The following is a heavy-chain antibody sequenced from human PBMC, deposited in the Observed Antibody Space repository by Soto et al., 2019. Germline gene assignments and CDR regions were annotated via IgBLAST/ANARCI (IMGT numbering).Heavy chain of an antibody. V-gene: IGHV1-69*02. CDR1: GGTFSSYT. D-gene: IGHD6-19*01. Sequence: QVQLVQSGAEVKKPGSSVKVSCKASGGTFSSYTISWVRQAPGQGIEWMGRIIPILGIANYAQKFQGRVTITADKSTSTAYMELSSLRSEDTAVYYCARNAVAGTDTFDYWGQGTLVTVSS. J-gene: IGHJ4*02. CDR2: IIPILGIA. CDR3: ARNAVAGTDTFDY.